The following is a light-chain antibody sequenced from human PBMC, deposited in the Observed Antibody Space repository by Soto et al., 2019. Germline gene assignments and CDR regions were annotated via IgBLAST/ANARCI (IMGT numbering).Light chain of an antibody. J-gene: IGLJ1*01. Sequence: QSALTQPPSVSAAPGQKVTMSCSGSSSNIGKYYVSWHQQLPGTAPKLLIYENDKRPSGIPDRFSGSKPGTSATLGITGLQTGDEADYYCGTWDSSLTTFVFGTGTKLTVL. V-gene: IGLV1-51*02. CDR1: SSNIGKYY. CDR2: END. CDR3: GTWDSSLTTFV.